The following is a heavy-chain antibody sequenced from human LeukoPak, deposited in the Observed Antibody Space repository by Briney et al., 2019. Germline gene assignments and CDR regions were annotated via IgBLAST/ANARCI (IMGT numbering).Heavy chain of an antibody. J-gene: IGHJ4*02. CDR1: GFTFSSYG. CDR3: ARDRYHGSGSYLDY. Sequence: PGRSLRLSCAASGFTFSSYGMHWVRQAPGKGLEWVAVIWYDGSNKYYADSVKGRFTISRDNSRNTLYLQMNSLRAEDTAVYYCARDRYHGSGSYLDYWGQGTLVTVSS. D-gene: IGHD3-10*01. V-gene: IGHV3-33*01. CDR2: IWYDGSNK.